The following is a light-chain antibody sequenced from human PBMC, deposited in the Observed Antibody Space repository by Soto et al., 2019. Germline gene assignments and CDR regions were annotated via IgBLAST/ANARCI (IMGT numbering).Light chain of an antibody. CDR1: QSVPNNY. CDR3: QQYGSSPGT. V-gene: IGKV3D-20*01. J-gene: IGKJ1*01. Sequence: ELVLTQSPATLSLSPGDRATLSCGASQSVPNNYLAWYQQTPGLAPRLLIYDALYRANGIPDKFSGSGSGTDFTLTISRLEPEDFAVYYCQQYGSSPGTFGQGTKVDIK. CDR2: DAL.